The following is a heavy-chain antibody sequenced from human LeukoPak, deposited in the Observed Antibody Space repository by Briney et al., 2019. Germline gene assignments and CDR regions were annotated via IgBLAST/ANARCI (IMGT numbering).Heavy chain of an antibody. CDR2: IYPGESDT. J-gene: IGHJ4*02. D-gene: IGHD6-13*01. Sequence: GGALQISCKGSGCSFTNYWIGWVRPMPGKGVEGKGMIYPGESDTRYSPSFQGRVTISGDKSNNTAYLQWSSLKASDTAMYYCAVGYSSSWYQVDYWGQGTLVTVSS. CDR1: GCSFTNYW. V-gene: IGHV5-51*01. CDR3: AVGYSSSWYQVDY.